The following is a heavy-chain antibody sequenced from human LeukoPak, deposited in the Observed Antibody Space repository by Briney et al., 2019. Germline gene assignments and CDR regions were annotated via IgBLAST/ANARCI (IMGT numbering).Heavy chain of an antibody. CDR3: ARDGLPYYYGSGSL. V-gene: IGHV3-21*01. CDR2: ISSSSSYI. D-gene: IGHD3-10*01. CDR1: GFTFSSYS. J-gene: IGHJ4*02. Sequence: GGSLRLSCAASGFTFSSYSMNWVRQAPGKGLEWVSSISSSSSYIYYADSVKGRFTLSRDNAKNSLYLQMNSLRAEDTAVYYCARDGLPYYYGSGSLWGQGTLVTVSS.